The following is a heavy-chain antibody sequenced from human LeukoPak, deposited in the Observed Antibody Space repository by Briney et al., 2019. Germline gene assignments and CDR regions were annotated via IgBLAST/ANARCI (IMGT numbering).Heavy chain of an antibody. CDR1: GFTFSSYG. V-gene: IGHV3-33*01. D-gene: IGHD3-10*01. Sequence: GGSLRLSCAASGFTFSSYGMHWVRQAPGKGLEWVAVIRYDGSNKYYADSVKGRFTISRDNSKNTPYLQMNSLRAEDTAVYYCARDLRKGSYFDYWGQGTLVTVSS. CDR3: ARDLRKGSYFDY. J-gene: IGHJ4*02. CDR2: IRYDGSNK.